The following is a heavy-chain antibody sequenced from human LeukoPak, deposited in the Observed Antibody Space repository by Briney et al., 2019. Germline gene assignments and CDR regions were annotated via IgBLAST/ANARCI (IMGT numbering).Heavy chain of an antibody. Sequence: GGSLRLSCAASGFTFSSYTMSWVRQAPGKGLEWVSSISSSSSYIYYADSVKGRFTISRDNAKNSLYLQMNSLRAEDTAVYCCAVQKGFDYWGQGTLVTVSS. CDR3: AVQKGFDY. J-gene: IGHJ4*02. CDR2: ISSSSSYI. CDR1: GFTFSSYT. V-gene: IGHV3-21*01.